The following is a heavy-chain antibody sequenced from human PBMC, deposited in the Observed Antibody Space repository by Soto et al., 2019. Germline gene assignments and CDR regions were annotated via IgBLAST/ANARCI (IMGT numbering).Heavy chain of an antibody. CDR3: ARVTPDDFWSGYSFDY. Sequence: SETLSLTCTVSGGSISSYYWIWIRQPPGKGLEWIGYIYYSGSTNYNPSLKSRVTISVDTSKNQFSLKLSSVTAADTAVYYCARVTPDDFWSGYSFDYWGQGTLVTVSS. V-gene: IGHV4-59*01. CDR2: IYYSGST. D-gene: IGHD3-3*01. CDR1: GGSISSYY. J-gene: IGHJ4*02.